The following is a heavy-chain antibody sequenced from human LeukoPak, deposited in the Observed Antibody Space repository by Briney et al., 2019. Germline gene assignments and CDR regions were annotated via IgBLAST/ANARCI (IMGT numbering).Heavy chain of an antibody. J-gene: IGHJ4*02. V-gene: IGHV1-69*04. Sequence: SVKVSCKASGGTFSSYAISWVRQAPGQGLEWMGRIIPIFGIANYAQKFQGRVTITADKSTSTGYMELSSLRSEDTAVYYCSRGCSGGSCPIDYWGQGRLVTVSS. CDR2: IIPIFGIA. CDR1: GGTFSSYA. D-gene: IGHD2-15*01. CDR3: SRGCSGGSCPIDY.